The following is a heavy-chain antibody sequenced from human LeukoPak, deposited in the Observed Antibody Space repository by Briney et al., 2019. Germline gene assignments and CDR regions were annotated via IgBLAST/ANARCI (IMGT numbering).Heavy chain of an antibody. V-gene: IGHV4-38-2*01. CDR2: IYHSGST. Sequence: SSETLSLTCAVSGYSISSGYYRGWIRQPPGKGLEWIGSIYHSGSTYYNPSLKSRVTISVDTSKNQSSLKLSSVTAADTAVYYCARPSYDSSGYEDAFDIWGQGTMVTISS. J-gene: IGHJ3*02. CDR1: GYSISSGYY. D-gene: IGHD3-22*01. CDR3: ARPSYDSSGYEDAFDI.